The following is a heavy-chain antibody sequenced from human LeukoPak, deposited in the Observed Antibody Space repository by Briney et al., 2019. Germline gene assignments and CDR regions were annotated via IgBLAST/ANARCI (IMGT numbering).Heavy chain of an antibody. J-gene: IGHJ4*02. D-gene: IGHD4-17*01. CDR1: GFFFSNYD. V-gene: IGHV3-23*01. CDR3: ARGVTVTPDF. CDR2: LSSSGGST. Sequence: SGGSLRLSCVASGFFFSNYDMNWVRQAPGKGLEWVSGLSSSGGSTFYADSVKGRLTISRDNSKNTVYLQMNSLRGEDTAIYYCARGVTVTPDFWGQGTLVTDSS.